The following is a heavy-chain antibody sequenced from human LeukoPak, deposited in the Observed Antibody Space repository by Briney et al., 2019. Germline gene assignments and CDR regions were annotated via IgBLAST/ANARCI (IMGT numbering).Heavy chain of an antibody. J-gene: IGHJ3*02. CDR3: ARWQREHDAFDI. D-gene: IGHD1/OR15-1a*01. CDR1: GGSFSGYY. CDR2: INHSGST. V-gene: IGHV4-34*01. Sequence: PSETLSLTCAVYGGSFSGYYWSWIRQPPGKGLEWIGEINHSGSTNYNPSLKSRVTISVDTSKNQFSLKLSSVTAADTAVYYCARWQREHDAFDIWGQGTMVTVSS.